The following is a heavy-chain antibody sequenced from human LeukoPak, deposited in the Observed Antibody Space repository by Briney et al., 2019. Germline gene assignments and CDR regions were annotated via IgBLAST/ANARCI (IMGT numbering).Heavy chain of an antibody. CDR3: ARVSPFDY. CDR2: FNSGGST. V-gene: IGHV3-66*01. CDR1: GFTVSSNY. Sequence: PGGSLRLSCVASGFTVSSNYMSWVRQAPRKGLEWLSGFNSGGSTYYADSVNGRFTMSRDNSKNSLYLQMNGLRVEDTAVYYCARVSPFDYWGQGTQVTVSS. J-gene: IGHJ4*02.